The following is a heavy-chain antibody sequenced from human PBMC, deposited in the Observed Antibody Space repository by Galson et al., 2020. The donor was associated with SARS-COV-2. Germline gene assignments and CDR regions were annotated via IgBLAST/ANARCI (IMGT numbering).Heavy chain of an antibody. D-gene: IGHD5-18*01. Sequence: NSGGSLRLSCAAPGFPFSTYSMNWVRLAPGKGLEWVSSISTSSSYTYYVDSVKGRFSISRDNPRNSLYLQMNSLRAEDTAVYYCARDEGIRGYNYGRLYYGMDVLGQGTTVTVSS. CDR2: ISTSSSYT. V-gene: IGHV3-21*01. J-gene: IGHJ6*02. CDR1: GFPFSTYS. CDR3: ARDEGIRGYNYGRLYYGMDV.